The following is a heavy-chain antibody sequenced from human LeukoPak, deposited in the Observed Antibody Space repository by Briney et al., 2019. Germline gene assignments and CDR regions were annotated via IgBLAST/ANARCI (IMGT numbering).Heavy chain of an antibody. CDR2: IYYSGST. Sequence: PSETLSLTCTVSGGSISSYYWSWIRQPPGKGLEWIGYIYYSGSTNYNPSLKSRVTISVDTSKNQFSLKLSSVTAADTAVYYCAREGTYGSGSYYNVDYYYYYYMDVWGKGTTVTVSS. V-gene: IGHV4-59*01. CDR3: AREGTYGSGSYYNVDYYYYYYMDV. CDR1: GGSISSYY. D-gene: IGHD3-10*01. J-gene: IGHJ6*03.